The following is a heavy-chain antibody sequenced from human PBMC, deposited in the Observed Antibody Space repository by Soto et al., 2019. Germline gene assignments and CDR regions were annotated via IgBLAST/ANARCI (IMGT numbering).Heavy chain of an antibody. CDR2: INHSGST. V-gene: IGHV4-34*01. Sequence: PSETLSLTCAVYGGSFSGYYWSWIRQPPGKGLEWIGEINHSGSTNYNPSLKSRVTISVDTSKNQFSLKLSSVTAADTAVYYCARSSKIVLMVYAIRTLYYFDYWGQGTLVTVSS. D-gene: IGHD2-8*01. J-gene: IGHJ4*02. CDR1: GGSFSGYY. CDR3: ARSSKIVLMVYAIRTLYYFDY.